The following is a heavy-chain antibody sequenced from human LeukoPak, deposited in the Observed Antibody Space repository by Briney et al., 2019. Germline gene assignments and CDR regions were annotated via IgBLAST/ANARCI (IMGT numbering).Heavy chain of an antibody. CDR2: IYYSGST. D-gene: IGHD3-10*01. Sequence: PSETLSLTCTVSGGSISSYYWSWIRQPPGKGLEWIGYIYYSGSTNYNPSLKSRVTISVDTSKNQFSLKLSSVTAADTAVYYCARDGSGSYSFGMDVWGQGTTVTVSS. V-gene: IGHV4-59*12. CDR3: ARDGSGSYSFGMDV. CDR1: GGSISSYY. J-gene: IGHJ6*02.